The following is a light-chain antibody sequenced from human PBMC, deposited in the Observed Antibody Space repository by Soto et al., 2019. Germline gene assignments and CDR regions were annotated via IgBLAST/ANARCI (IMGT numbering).Light chain of an antibody. CDR2: GAS. Sequence: EIVLTPSPGTLSLSPGERATLSCRASQSVSSSYLAWYQQKPGQAPRLLIYGASTRATGIPARFSGSGSGTEFTLTISSLQSEDFAVYYCQQYNNWPAFGQGTKVDIK. CDR3: QQYNNWPA. J-gene: IGKJ1*01. V-gene: IGKV3-15*01. CDR1: QSVSSSY.